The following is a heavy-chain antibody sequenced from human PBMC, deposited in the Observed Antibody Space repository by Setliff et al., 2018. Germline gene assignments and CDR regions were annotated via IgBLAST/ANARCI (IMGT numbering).Heavy chain of an antibody. CDR1: GYTFTGYY. CDR2: INPNSGGT. J-gene: IGHJ5*02. CDR3: ARRGLGYDFWSGYSNWFDP. Sequence: ASVKVSCKASGYTFTGYYMHWVRQAPGQGLEWMGWINPNSGGTNYAQKFQGWVTMTRDTSISTAYMELSSLRSEDTAVYYCARRGLGYDFWSGYSNWFDPWGQGTLVTVSS. V-gene: IGHV1-2*04. D-gene: IGHD3-3*01.